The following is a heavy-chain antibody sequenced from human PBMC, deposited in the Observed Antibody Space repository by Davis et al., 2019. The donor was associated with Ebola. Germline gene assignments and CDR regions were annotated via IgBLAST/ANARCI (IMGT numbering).Heavy chain of an antibody. Sequence: GESLKISCTVSGFAISSKPMYWVRQGPGKGLVFVSRIDTDGSRINYADSVKGRFTISRDNAKNSLYLQINSLRVEDTAIYYCARWVYWTPDFWGRGTLVTVSS. CDR1: GFAISSKP. CDR3: ARWVYWTPDF. CDR2: IDTDGSRI. D-gene: IGHD3/OR15-3a*01. V-gene: IGHV3-74*01. J-gene: IGHJ4*02.